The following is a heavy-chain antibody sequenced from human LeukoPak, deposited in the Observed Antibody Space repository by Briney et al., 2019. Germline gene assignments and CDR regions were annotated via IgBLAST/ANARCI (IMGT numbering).Heavy chain of an antibody. D-gene: IGHD3-9*01. Sequence: PSETLSLTCAVYGGSFSGYYWSWIRQPPGKGLEWIGEINHSGSTNYNPSLKSRVTISVDTSKNQFSLKLSSVTAADTAVYYCARIRLVAYFDYWGQGTLVTVSS. CDR1: GGSFSGYY. CDR2: INHSGST. J-gene: IGHJ4*02. V-gene: IGHV4-34*01. CDR3: ARIRLVAYFDY.